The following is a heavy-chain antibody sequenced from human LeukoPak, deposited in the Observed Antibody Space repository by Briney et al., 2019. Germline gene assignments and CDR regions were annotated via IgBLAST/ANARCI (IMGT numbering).Heavy chain of an antibody. CDR1: GFTLADLS. CDR2: FDRKNGDT. V-gene: IGHV1-24*01. Sequence: GASVKVSCKVSGFTLADLSMHWARQAPGKGLEWVGGFDRKNGDTIYAQRFRGRVTLTEDTSTGTAYMDLSSLSADDTAVYYCATGVYCATTTCPGYQHYYYFMDVWGKGTTVTVSS. D-gene: IGHD2-2*01. CDR3: ATGVYCATTTCPGYQHYYYFMDV. J-gene: IGHJ6*03.